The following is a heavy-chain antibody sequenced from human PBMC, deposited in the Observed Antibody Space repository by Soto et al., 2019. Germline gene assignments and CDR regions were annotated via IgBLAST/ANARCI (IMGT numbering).Heavy chain of an antibody. CDR2: VSVDSGNI. CDR3: GKGSHSGSYWPAGAFDV. Sequence: PGGSLRLSCTGSGFRFRSFVMNWVRQAPGRGLEWLSSVSVDSGNIHYAGSQTGRLTIYRDDASNSVYLEMNNLRAEDTAVYYCGKGSHSGSYWPAGAFDVWGQGTKVTVSS. D-gene: IGHD1-26*01. J-gene: IGHJ3*01. CDR1: GFRFRSFV. V-gene: IGHV3-21*06.